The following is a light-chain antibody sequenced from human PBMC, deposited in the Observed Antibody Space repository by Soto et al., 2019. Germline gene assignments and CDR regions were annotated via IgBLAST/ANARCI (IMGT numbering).Light chain of an antibody. CDR2: EVS. CDR1: SSDVGRYNY. J-gene: IGLJ2*01. CDR3: SSYTSSSTVV. Sequence: QSALTQPASVSGSPGQSITIPCTGTSSDVGRYNYVSWYQQHPGKAPKLTIYEVSNRPSGVSNRFSGSKSANTASLTISGLQAEDEADYYCSSYTSSSTVVFAGGTKLTVL. V-gene: IGLV2-14*01.